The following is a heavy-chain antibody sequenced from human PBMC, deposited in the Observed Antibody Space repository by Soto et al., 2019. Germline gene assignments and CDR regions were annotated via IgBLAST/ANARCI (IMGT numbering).Heavy chain of an antibody. D-gene: IGHD6-13*01. CDR3: AKDLTRQLAYWLDP. J-gene: IGHJ5*02. CDR2: ISLYSDGT. V-gene: IGHV1-18*01. Sequence: ASVKVSCKASGYTFSNYGITWVRQAPGQPLEWLGWISLYSDGTNYAQKFQGRVSMTRDTSIATAYLTLTSLTSDDTALYYCAKDLTRQLAYWLDPWGQGTQVTVSS. CDR1: GYTFSNYG.